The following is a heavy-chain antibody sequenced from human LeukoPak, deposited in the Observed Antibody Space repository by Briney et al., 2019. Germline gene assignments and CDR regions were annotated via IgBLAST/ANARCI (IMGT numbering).Heavy chain of an antibody. V-gene: IGHV3-74*01. CDR2: INSDGSST. Sequence: GGSLRLSCAASGFTFSSYWMHWVRQAPGKGLVWVSRINSDGSSTSYADSVKGRFTISRDNAKNTLYLQMNSLRAEDTAVYYCAKANFDWLLTLDDAFDIWGQGTMVTVSS. CDR1: GFTFSSYW. CDR3: AKANFDWLLTLDDAFDI. D-gene: IGHD3-9*01. J-gene: IGHJ3*02.